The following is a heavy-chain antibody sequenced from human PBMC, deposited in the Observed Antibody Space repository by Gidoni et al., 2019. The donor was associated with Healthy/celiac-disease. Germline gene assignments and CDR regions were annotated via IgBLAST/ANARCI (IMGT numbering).Heavy chain of an antibody. D-gene: IGHD2-2*01. CDR1: GGSISSSSYY. J-gene: IGHJ4*02. CDR2: IYYSGST. V-gene: IGHV4-39*01. Sequence: QLQLQESGPGLAKPSETLSLTCTVSGGSISSSSYYWGWIRQPPGKGLEWIGIIYYSGSTYYNPSLKSRVTISVDTSKNQFSLKLSSVTAADTAVYYCARRSGGIRGVVVPAVYFDYWGQGTLVTVSS. CDR3: ARRSGGIRGVVVPAVYFDY.